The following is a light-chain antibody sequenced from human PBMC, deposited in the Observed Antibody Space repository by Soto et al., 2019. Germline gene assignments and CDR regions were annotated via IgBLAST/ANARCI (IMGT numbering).Light chain of an antibody. CDR3: QQRSSWPALA. Sequence: EIVLTQSPATLSLSPGQRATLSCRASQSVSSYLAWYQQKPGQAPRLLIYDASNRATGIPSRFSGSGSGSDFTLTIGSQVPDVFAVYFCQQRSSWPALAFGGGVKVEVK. CDR1: QSVSSY. CDR2: DAS. V-gene: IGKV3-11*01. J-gene: IGKJ4*01.